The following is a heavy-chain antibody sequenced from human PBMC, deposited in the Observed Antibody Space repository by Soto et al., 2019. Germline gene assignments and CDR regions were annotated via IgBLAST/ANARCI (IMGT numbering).Heavy chain of an antibody. D-gene: IGHD6-6*01. CDR1: WCTFTSYG. J-gene: IGHJ4*02. Sequence: ASVKVSCKAAWCTFTSYGISWVRQAPGQGLEWMGWIIAYNGNTNYAQKLQGRVTMTTDTSTSTAYMELSSLRSEDTAVYYCAAQLVSGKGPTWRFAYWGQGTLVTVSS. CDR3: AAQLVSGKGPTWRFAY. CDR2: IIAYNGNT. V-gene: IGHV1-18*01.